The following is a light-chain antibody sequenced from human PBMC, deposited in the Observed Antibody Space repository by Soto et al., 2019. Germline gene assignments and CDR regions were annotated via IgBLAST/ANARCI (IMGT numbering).Light chain of an antibody. J-gene: IGLJ1*01. CDR2: DVS. V-gene: IGLV2-14*01. Sequence: QSVLTQPASVSGSPGQSITISCTGTSSDVGGYNYVSWYQQHPGKAPKLMIYDVSNRPSGVSNRFSSSKSGNTASLTISGLQAEDEADYYCSSYTSTNTYVFGTGTKVTVL. CDR3: SSYTSTNTYV. CDR1: SSDVGGYNY.